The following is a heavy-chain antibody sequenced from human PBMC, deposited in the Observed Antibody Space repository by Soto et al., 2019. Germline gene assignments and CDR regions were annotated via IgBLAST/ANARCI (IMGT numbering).Heavy chain of an antibody. CDR2: IWFDGSNE. J-gene: IGHJ4*02. CDR3: AREGLLGPGGLDS. D-gene: IGHD2-8*02. Sequence: QVQLVESGGGVVQPGRSLRLSCAASGFTFSQHDMHWVRQAPGKGLEWVAVIWFDGSNENYADSVKGRFSISRDSFNNSLYLQMNSLRAEDTAVYYCAREGLLGPGGLDSWGQGSMVKVSS. V-gene: IGHV3-33*01. CDR1: GFTFSQHD.